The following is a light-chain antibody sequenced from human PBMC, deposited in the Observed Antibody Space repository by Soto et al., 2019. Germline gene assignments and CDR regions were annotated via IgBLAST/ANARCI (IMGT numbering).Light chain of an antibody. CDR3: LQHNSYPLT. J-gene: IGKJ4*01. CDR2: DAS. Sequence: EMLMTQSPATLSLSPGERVSLSCWASQSVTNKLAWYQQRPGQPPRLLLYDASTRATGVPATFSGSGSGTDFTLTISSLQSEDFATYYCLQHNSYPLTFGGGTKV. V-gene: IGKV3-15*01. CDR1: QSVTNK.